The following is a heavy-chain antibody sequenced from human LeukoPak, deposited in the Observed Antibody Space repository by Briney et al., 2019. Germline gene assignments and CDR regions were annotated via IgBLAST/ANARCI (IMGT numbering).Heavy chain of an antibody. CDR1: GYTFTSYG. D-gene: IGHD3-22*01. Sequence: ASVKVSCKASGYTFTSYGISWVRQAPGQGLEWMGWISAYNGNTNYAQKLQGRVTMTEDTSTDTAYMELSSLRSEDTAVYYCATEYYYDSSGYSTFDYWGQGTLVTVSS. CDR3: ATEYYYDSSGYSTFDY. CDR2: ISAYNGNT. J-gene: IGHJ4*02. V-gene: IGHV1-18*01.